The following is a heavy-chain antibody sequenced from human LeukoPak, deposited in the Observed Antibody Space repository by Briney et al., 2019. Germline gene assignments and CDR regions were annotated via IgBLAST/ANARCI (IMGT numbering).Heavy chain of an antibody. J-gene: IGHJ4*02. CDR3: ARHIAAALDY. CDR2: IYSGGST. Sequence: PGGSLRLSCAASGFTVSSNYMSWVRQAPGKGLEWVSVIYSGGSTYYADSVKGRFTISRDNFKNTLYLQMNSLRAEDTAVYYCARHIAAALDYWGQGTLVTVSS. CDR1: GFTVSSNY. V-gene: IGHV3-66*02. D-gene: IGHD6-13*01.